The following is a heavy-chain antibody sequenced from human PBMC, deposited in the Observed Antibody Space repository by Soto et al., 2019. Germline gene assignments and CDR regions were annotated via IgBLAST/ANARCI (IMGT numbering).Heavy chain of an antibody. CDR1: GCTFTNYA. Sequence: GGALRRSCVDSGCTFTNYAMNWVRQAPGKGLEWVSGISGGGGSIYYSYSVKGRFTISRDNSKNTLYLQMNSLRAEDTAVYYCAKDLMVAPGDYFPYWPPGTLFPVSS. D-gene: IGHD2-8*01. CDR3: AKDLMVAPGDYFPY. V-gene: IGHV3-23*01. CDR2: ISGGGGSI. J-gene: IGHJ4*02.